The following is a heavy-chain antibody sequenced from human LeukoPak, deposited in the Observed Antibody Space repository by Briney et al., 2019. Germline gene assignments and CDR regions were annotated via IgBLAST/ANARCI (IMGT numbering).Heavy chain of an antibody. Sequence: GGSLRLSCAASGFTFSSYSMNWVRQAPGKGLEWVSYISSSSSTIYYADSVKGRFTISRDDAKNSLYLQMNSLRAEDTAVYYCARDPDDFWSGYPDYWGQGTLVTVSS. CDR2: ISSSSSTI. D-gene: IGHD3-3*01. CDR1: GFTFSSYS. V-gene: IGHV3-48*01. CDR3: ARDPDDFWSGYPDY. J-gene: IGHJ4*02.